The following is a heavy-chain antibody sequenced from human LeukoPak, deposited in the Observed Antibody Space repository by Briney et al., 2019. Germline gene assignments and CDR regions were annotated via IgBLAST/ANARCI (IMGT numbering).Heavy chain of an antibody. CDR1: GYTLTELS. CDR2: FDAEDGKT. V-gene: IGHV1-24*01. J-gene: IGHJ6*04. D-gene: IGHD3-10*01. Sequence: ASVKVSCKVSGYTLTELSMHWVRQAPGKRLEWMGGFDAEDGKTIYAQKFQGRVTMTKDTSTDTAYMELSSLRSEDTAVYYCATVITMVLYGMDVWGKGTTVTVSS. CDR3: ATVITMVLYGMDV.